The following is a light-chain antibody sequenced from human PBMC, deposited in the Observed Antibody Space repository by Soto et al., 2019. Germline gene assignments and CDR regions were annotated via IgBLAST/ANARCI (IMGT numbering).Light chain of an antibody. Sequence: EIVLTQSPGTLSLSSGERATLSFRASQSVRSNYLAWYQQKPGQAPRLLIYGASSRATGIPDRFGGSGSGTDFTLTISRLEPEDFAVYYCQQYASSPLTFGGGTKVEI. CDR2: GAS. J-gene: IGKJ4*01. CDR3: QQYASSPLT. CDR1: QSVRSNY. V-gene: IGKV3-20*01.